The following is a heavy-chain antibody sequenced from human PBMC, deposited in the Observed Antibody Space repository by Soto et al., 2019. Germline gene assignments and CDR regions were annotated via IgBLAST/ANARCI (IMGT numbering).Heavy chain of an antibody. CDR1: GFTFSGAA. CDR2: IRGKANTYAT. CDR3: TRHEEHHGFWSGYYSLSDHGMDV. D-gene: IGHD3-3*01. Sequence: EVQLVESGGDLVQPGGSLKLSCATSGFTFSGAAMHWVRQASGKGLEWIGRIRGKANTYATAYAASVKGRFTISRDDLDNTAYLQMNSLKTEDTAVYYCTRHEEHHGFWSGYYSLSDHGMDVWGEGTTVTVSS. J-gene: IGHJ6*04. V-gene: IGHV3-73*02.